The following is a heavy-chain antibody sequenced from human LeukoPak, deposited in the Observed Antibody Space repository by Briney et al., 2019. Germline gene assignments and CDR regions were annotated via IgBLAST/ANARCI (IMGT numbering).Heavy chain of an antibody. V-gene: IGHV3-23*01. CDR1: GFTFTSYS. Sequence: GGSLRLSCAASGFTFTSYSMNWVRQAPGKGLEWVSTISGGGGGTYYADSVKGRFTISRDNSKNTLYLQVNSLRAEDTAVYYCAKGGKWDVTPFDYWGQGTLVTVSS. CDR3: AKGGKWDVTPFDY. CDR2: ISGGGGGT. J-gene: IGHJ4*02. D-gene: IGHD1-26*01.